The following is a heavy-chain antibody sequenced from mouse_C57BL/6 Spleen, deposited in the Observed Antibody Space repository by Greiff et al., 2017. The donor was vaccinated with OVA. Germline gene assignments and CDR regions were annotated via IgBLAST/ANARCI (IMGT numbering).Heavy chain of an antibody. CDR2: IYPGSGST. CDR3: ARGSSYIDY. Sequence: QVQLQPSGAELVKPGASVQMSCKASGYTFTSYWITWVKQRPGQGLEWIGDIYPGSGSTNYNEKFKSKATLTVDTSSSTAYMQLSSLTSEDSAVYYCARGSSYIDYWGQGTTLTVSS. CDR1: GYTFTSYW. J-gene: IGHJ2*01. D-gene: IGHD1-1*01. V-gene: IGHV1-55*01.